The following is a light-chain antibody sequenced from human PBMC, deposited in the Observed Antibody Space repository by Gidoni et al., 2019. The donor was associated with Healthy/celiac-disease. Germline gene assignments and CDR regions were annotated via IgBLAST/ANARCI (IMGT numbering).Light chain of an antibody. CDR1: HRIRNY. Sequence: PPPLTACSGDLLTVTWRASHRIRNYLAWYQQNPGIVPKLLIYAASTLDSGVPSRFSGSGSGTDFTLTISSLQPEDVATYYCQKYNSAPRTFGQGTKVEIK. J-gene: IGKJ1*01. CDR2: AAS. V-gene: IGKV1-27*01. CDR3: QKYNSAPRT.